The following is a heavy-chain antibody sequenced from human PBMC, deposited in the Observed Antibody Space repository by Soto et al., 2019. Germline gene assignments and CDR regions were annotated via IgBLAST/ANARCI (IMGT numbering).Heavy chain of an antibody. CDR1: GFTFSNFA. CDR2: ISGSGGNT. D-gene: IGHD2-2*01. J-gene: IGHJ4*02. Sequence: QPGGSLRLSCAASGFTFSNFAMNWVRQAPGKGLEWVSAISGSGGNTYYADSVKGRFTISRDNSKNTLYLQMNSLRADDTAVYYCAKVRPQVVVPAAVDYWGQGTLVTVS. V-gene: IGHV3-23*01. CDR3: AKVRPQVVVPAAVDY.